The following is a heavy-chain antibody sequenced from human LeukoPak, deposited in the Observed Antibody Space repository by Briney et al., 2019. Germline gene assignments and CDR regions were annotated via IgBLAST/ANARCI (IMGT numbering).Heavy chain of an antibody. CDR1: GFTFRSYA. J-gene: IGHJ4*02. CDR2: IKPDGSDK. Sequence: PGGSLRLSCAASGFTFRSYAMNWVRQAPGKGLEWVANIKPDGSDKYYVDSVKGRFTISRDNAKNSLYLQMNSLRAEDTAVYYCARELNVGYWGQGTLVTVSS. V-gene: IGHV3-7*01. CDR3: ARELNVGY. D-gene: IGHD1-26*01.